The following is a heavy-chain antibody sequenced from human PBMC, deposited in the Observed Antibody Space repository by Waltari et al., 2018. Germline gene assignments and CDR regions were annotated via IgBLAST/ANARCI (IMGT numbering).Heavy chain of an antibody. V-gene: IGHV5-51*01. Sequence: EVQLVQSGAEVKKPGESLKISCKGSGYSFTSYWNGWVRQMPGNGLEWMGFTYPGYSDTRYSPSFQGQVTISADKSISTAYLQWSSLKASDTAMYYCARRGGYCTNGVCYFDAFDIWGQGTMVTVSS. CDR2: TYPGYSDT. CDR1: GYSFTSYW. J-gene: IGHJ3*02. CDR3: ARRGGYCTNGVCYFDAFDI. D-gene: IGHD2-8*01.